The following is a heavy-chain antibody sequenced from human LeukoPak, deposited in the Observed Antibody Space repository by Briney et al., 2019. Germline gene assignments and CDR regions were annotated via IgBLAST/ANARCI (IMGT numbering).Heavy chain of an antibody. CDR1: GFTFTKYA. V-gene: IGHV3-23*01. CDR2: ISDRGDAT. J-gene: IGHJ5*01. CDR3: VRESSNYPRNWFDS. D-gene: IGHD4-11*01. Sequence: GASLRLSCAVSGFTFTKYAVSWVRQGPEKGLEWVSAISDRGDATYYADSVKGRFTISRDSSKNTVYLQMNSLRVEDAAVYYCVRESSNYPRNWFDSWGQGTLVTVSS.